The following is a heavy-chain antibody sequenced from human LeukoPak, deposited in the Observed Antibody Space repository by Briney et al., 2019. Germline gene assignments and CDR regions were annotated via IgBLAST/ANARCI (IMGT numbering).Heavy chain of an antibody. CDR2: ISSSSTTV. CDR3: ARDLDGSGRAFDY. Sequence: GGSLRLSCAASGFTFSSYSMNWVRQAPGKGLEWVSYISSSSTTVHYADSVKGRFTISRDNAKNSLYLQMNSLRDEDTAVYYCARDLDGSGRAFDYWGQGTLVTVSS. J-gene: IGHJ4*02. D-gene: IGHD3-10*01. V-gene: IGHV3-48*02. CDR1: GFTFSSYS.